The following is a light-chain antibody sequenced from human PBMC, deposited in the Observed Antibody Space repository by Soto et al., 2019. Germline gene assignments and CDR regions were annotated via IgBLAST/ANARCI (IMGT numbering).Light chain of an antibody. CDR2: GAS. V-gene: IGKV1-39*01. J-gene: IGKJ5*01. CDR1: QDISSY. Sequence: GDRVTITCRASQDISSYLNWYQQKPGRAPNLLIYGASTLRGGVPSRFSGRASGTEFTLTISGLQPEDVATYYCQQTYRSVTFGQGTRLE. CDR3: QQTYRSVT.